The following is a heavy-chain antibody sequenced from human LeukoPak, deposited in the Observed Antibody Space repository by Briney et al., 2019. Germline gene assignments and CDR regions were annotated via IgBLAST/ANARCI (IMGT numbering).Heavy chain of an antibody. J-gene: IGHJ5*02. D-gene: IGHD6-13*01. V-gene: IGHV4-4*07. Sequence: SETLSLTCTVSGGSIRNNYWSWIRQSAGKGLEWIGRINTSGSSNYNPSLKSRVTISEDTSKNQFSLRLSSVTAADTAVYYCARDLQRAAVGTGTGFDLWGQGTLVTVSS. CDR3: ARDLQRAAVGTGTGFDL. CDR1: GGSIRNNY. CDR2: INTSGSS.